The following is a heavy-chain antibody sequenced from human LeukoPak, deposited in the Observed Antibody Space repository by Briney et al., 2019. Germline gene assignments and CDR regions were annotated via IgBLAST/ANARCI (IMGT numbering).Heavy chain of an antibody. D-gene: IGHD1-1*01. J-gene: IGHJ6*02. V-gene: IGHV1-18*01. CDR2: ISAYNGNT. CDR3: ARDRVGTGLYYYYGMDV. CDR1: GYTLTSYG. Sequence: ASVKVSCKAAGYTLTSYGNSWVRQAPGQGLEWMGWISAYNGNTNYAEKLQGRVTMTTDPSTSTAYMELRSLRSDDTAVYYCARDRVGTGLYYYYGMDVWGQGTTVTVSS.